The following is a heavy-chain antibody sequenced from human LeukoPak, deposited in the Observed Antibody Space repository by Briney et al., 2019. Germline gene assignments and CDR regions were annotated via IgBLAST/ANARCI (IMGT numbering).Heavy chain of an antibody. CDR3: ARVRGDLSIDY. CDR2: INHSGTT. CDR1: IESFSGYY. Sequence: SETLYLTCAIYIESFSGYYWTWIRQPPGKGLEWIGEINHSGTTNYNPSLNSRVTISADTSKNQFSLKLTSVTAADTATYYCARVRGDLSIDYWGQGNLVTVSS. V-gene: IGHV4-34*01. J-gene: IGHJ4*02. D-gene: IGHD2-21*02.